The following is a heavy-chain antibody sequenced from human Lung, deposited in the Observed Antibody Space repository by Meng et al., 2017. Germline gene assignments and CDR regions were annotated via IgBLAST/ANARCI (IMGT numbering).Heavy chain of an antibody. CDR2: INTDGGTT. J-gene: IGHJ4*02. Sequence: GESLKIPCVASGFTFSSYWMHWVRQDPGKGLVWVSRINTDGGTTSYADSVKGRFTISRDNAKNTLYLQMNSLRAEETAVYYCARDLGGIFDYWGQGALVTVSS. CDR3: ARDLGGIFDY. D-gene: IGHD6-13*01. V-gene: IGHV3-74*01. CDR1: GFTFSSYW.